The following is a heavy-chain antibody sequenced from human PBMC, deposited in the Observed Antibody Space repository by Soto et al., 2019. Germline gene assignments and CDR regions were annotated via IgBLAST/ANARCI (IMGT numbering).Heavy chain of an antibody. CDR2: IYYSGST. V-gene: IGHV4-59*01. D-gene: IGHD5-12*01. Sequence: QVQLQESGPGLVKPSETLSLTCTVSGGSMSSYYWSWIRQSPGKGLEWIGYIYYSGSTNYNPSLKSRVAISLDTSKNQFSLMLSSVTAADTAVYYCARGEWLATFKPYFAYWGQGTLVTVSS. CDR3: ARGEWLATFKPYFAY. CDR1: GGSMSSYY. J-gene: IGHJ4*02.